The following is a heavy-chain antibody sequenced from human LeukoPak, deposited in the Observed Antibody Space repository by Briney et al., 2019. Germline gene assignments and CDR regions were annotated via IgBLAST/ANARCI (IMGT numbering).Heavy chain of an antibody. CDR1: GFIVSTTY. CDR3: ARGDGGSGRGCFDP. Sequence: GGSLILSCAASGFIVSTTYMSRVRQAPGKGLEWVSVIYSGGSTYYADSVKGRFTISRDSSKNTLYLQMNRLRAEDTGVYYCARGDGGSGRGCFDPWGQGTLVTVSS. CDR2: IYSGGST. D-gene: IGHD6-19*01. V-gene: IGHV3-53*01. J-gene: IGHJ5*02.